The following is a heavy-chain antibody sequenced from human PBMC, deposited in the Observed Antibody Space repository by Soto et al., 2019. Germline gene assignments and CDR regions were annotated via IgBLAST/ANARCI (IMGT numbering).Heavy chain of an antibody. CDR3: AREHDYGAKGV. CDR1: GFTVSSNY. J-gene: IGHJ6*04. V-gene: IGHV3-53*01. D-gene: IGHD4-17*01. Sequence: PGGSLRLSCAASGFTVSSNYMSWVRQAPGKGLEWVSVIYSGGSTYYADSVKGRFTISRDNSKNTLYLQMNSLRAGDTAVYYCAREHDYGAKGVWGKGTTVTVSS. CDR2: IYSGGST.